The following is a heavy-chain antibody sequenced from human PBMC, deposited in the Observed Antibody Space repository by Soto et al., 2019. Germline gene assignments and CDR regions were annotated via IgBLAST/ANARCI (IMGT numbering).Heavy chain of an antibody. Sequence: GASVKVSCKASGYTFTSYDINWVRQAPGQGLEWMGWINPNSGGTNYAQKFQGWVTMTRDTSISTAYMELSRLRSDDTAVYYCARAILGQVDYWGQGTLVTVSS. CDR2: INPNSGGT. J-gene: IGHJ4*02. CDR1: GYTFTSYD. CDR3: ARAILGQVDY. V-gene: IGHV1-2*04.